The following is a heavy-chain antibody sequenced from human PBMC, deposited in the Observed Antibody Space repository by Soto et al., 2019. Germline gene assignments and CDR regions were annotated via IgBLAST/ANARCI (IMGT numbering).Heavy chain of an antibody. CDR1: GGTFSSYT. J-gene: IGHJ4*02. CDR3: AREGQLVPQFDY. CDR2: IIPILGIA. V-gene: IGHV1-69*08. Sequence: QVQLVQSGAEVKKPGSSVKVSCKASGGTFSSYTISWVRQAPGQGLEWMGRIIPILGIANYAQKFQGRVTLTAAQSTSTAYLALSSLRSADTAVYYCAREGQLVPQFDYWGQGALVTVSS. D-gene: IGHD6-6*01.